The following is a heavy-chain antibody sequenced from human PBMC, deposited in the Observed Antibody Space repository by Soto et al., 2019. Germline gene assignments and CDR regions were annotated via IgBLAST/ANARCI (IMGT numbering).Heavy chain of an antibody. CDR2: IYTSGST. D-gene: IGHD2-2*01. Sequence: SETLSLTCTVSGGSIGSYYWSWIRQPAGKGLEWIGRIYTSGSTNYNPSLKSRVTMSVDTSKNQFSLKLSSVTAADTAVYYCARACSSNSCYDVFDYWGQGTLVTDSS. V-gene: IGHV4-4*07. CDR3: ARACSSNSCYDVFDY. J-gene: IGHJ4*02. CDR1: GGSIGSYY.